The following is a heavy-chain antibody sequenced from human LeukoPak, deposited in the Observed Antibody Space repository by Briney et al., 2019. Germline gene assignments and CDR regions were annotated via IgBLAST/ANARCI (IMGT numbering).Heavy chain of an antibody. CDR3: ATTASGGHYNYFDH. Sequence: GGSLRLSCAASRFTVSNNYMSWVRQAPGRGLEWVSVIYGGGSAYYPGSVKGGFTISRDNSKNTLYLQMNSLRAEDTAVYYCATTASGGHYNYFDHWGQGTLVTVSS. CDR2: IYGGGSA. D-gene: IGHD3-10*01. CDR1: RFTVSNNY. V-gene: IGHV3-66*02. J-gene: IGHJ4*02.